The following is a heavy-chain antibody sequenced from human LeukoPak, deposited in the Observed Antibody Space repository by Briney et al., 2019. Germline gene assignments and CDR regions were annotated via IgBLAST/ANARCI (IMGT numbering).Heavy chain of an antibody. V-gene: IGHV4-59*01. D-gene: IGHD3-10*01. CDR3: ARTTMVRGTYYMDV. J-gene: IGHJ6*03. CDR1: GGSISSYY. Sequence: PSETLSLACTVSGGSISSYYWSWIRQPPGKGLEWIGCIYYSGYTNYKSSLKSRVTISVDTSKNQFSLKLSSVTAADTAVYYCARTTMVRGTYYMDVWGKGTTVTVSS. CDR2: IYYSGYT.